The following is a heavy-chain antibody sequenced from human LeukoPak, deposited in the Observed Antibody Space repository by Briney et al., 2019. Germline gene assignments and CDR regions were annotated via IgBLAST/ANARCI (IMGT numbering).Heavy chain of an antibody. CDR2: ISAYNSNT. CDR3: ARELYCSSTSCFHDAFDI. Sequence: AASAKVFCKASGYTFTSYGISWVRQAPGQGLEWMGWISAYNSNTNYAQKLQGRVTMTTDTSTSTAYMELRSLRSDDAAVYYCARELYCSSTSCFHDAFDIWGQGTMVTVSS. D-gene: IGHD2-2*01. J-gene: IGHJ3*02. V-gene: IGHV1-18*01. CDR1: GYTFTSYG.